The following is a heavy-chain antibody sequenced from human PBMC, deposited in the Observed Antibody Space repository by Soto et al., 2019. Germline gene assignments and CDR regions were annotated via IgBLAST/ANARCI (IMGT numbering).Heavy chain of an antibody. Sequence: QVQLVQSGAEVKKPGSSVKVSCKASGGTFSSYAISWVRQAPGQGLEWMGGIIPIFGTANSAQKFQGRVTVTGDESTSTAYMKLSSLRSEDTAVYYCARELKRYYDSSGYGYYYDGMDVWGQGTTVTVSS. CDR1: GGTFSSYA. V-gene: IGHV1-69*01. CDR2: IIPIFGTA. D-gene: IGHD3-22*01. J-gene: IGHJ6*02. CDR3: ARELKRYYDSSGYGYYYDGMDV.